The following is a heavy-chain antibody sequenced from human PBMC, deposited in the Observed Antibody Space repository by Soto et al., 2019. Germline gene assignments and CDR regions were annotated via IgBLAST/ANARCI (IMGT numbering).Heavy chain of an antibody. CDR1: GFTFSNAW. D-gene: IGHD5-18*01. CDR2: IKSKTDGGTI. Sequence: SLRLSCAASGFTFSNAWMNWVRQAPGKGLEWVGRIKSKTDGGTIDYAAPVKGRFTSSRDTSKNTLYLQMNSLRAEDTAVYYCARVPTGDTYGYSWYFDLWGRGTLVTVSS. J-gene: IGHJ2*01. V-gene: IGHV3-15*05. CDR3: ARVPTGDTYGYSWYFDL.